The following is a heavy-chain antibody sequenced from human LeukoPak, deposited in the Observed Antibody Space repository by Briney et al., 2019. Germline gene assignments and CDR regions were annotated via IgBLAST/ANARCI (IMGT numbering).Heavy chain of an antibody. CDR2: IYTSGST. CDR3: ARANYYGSGSYQYYYYYMDV. CDR1: GGSISSGSYY. Sequence: SQTLSLTCTVSGGSISSGSYYWSWIRQPAGKGLEWIGRIYTSGSTNYNPSLKSRVTISVDTSKNQFSLKLSSVTAADTAVYYCARANYYGSGSYQYYYYYMDVWGKGTTVTVSS. D-gene: IGHD3-10*01. J-gene: IGHJ6*03. V-gene: IGHV4-61*02.